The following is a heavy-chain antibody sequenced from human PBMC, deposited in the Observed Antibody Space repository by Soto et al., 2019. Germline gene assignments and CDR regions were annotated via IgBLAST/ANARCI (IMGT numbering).Heavy chain of an antibody. D-gene: IGHD3-3*01. CDR1: GGSISSGGYY. CDR3: ARAPPIYDFWGGSQEEGPRYYYGMDV. V-gene: IGHV4-31*03. J-gene: IGHJ6*02. CDR2: IYYSGST. Sequence: QVQLQESGPGLVKPSQTLSLTCTVSGGSISSGGYYWSWIRQHPGKCLEWIGYIYYSGSTYYSPSLTSRVTRAVDTAKNQFALKLSPLTAATAAAYCCARAPPIYDFWGGSQEEGPRYYYGMDVWGQGTTVSVSS.